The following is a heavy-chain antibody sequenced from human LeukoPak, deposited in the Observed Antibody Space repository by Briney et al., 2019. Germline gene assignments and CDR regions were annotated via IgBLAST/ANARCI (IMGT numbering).Heavy chain of an antibody. D-gene: IGHD4-23*01. CDR1: GYTFTSYY. CDR2: INPSGGST. Sequence: ASVKVSCKASGYTFTSYYMHWVRQAPGQGLEWMGIINPSGGSTSYAQKFQGRVTMTRDMSTSTVYMELSSLRSDDTAVYYCARVSGYGGNSGVADYWGQGTLVTVSS. J-gene: IGHJ4*02. CDR3: ARVSGYGGNSGVADY. V-gene: IGHV1-46*01.